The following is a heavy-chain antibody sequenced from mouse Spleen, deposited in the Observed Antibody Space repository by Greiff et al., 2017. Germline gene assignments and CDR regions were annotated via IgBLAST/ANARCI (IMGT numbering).Heavy chain of an antibody. Sequence: VQLQQPGAELVKPGASVKLSCKASGYTFTSYWMHWVKQRPGRGLEWIGRIDPNSGGTKYNEKFKSKATLTVDKPSSTAYMPLSSLTSEDSAVYYCARDQVLRGGYFDVWGAGTTVTVSS. J-gene: IGHJ1*01. V-gene: IGHV1-72*01. CDR1: GYTFTSYW. CDR3: ARDQVLRGGYFDV. CDR2: IDPNSGGT. D-gene: IGHD1-1*01.